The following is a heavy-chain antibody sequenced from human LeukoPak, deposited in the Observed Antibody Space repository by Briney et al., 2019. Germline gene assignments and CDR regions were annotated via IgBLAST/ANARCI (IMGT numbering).Heavy chain of an antibody. J-gene: IGHJ4*02. CDR2: IYYSGST. CDR1: GGSISSSSYY. V-gene: IGHV4-39*01. Sequence: SETLSLTCTVSGGSISSSSYYWGWIRQPPGKGLEWLGSIYYSGSTYYNPYLKSQVTISVDTSKNQFSLKLSSVTAADTAVYYCARGREDSSGYYYFDYWGQGTLVTVSS. D-gene: IGHD3-22*01. CDR3: ARGREDSSGYYYFDY.